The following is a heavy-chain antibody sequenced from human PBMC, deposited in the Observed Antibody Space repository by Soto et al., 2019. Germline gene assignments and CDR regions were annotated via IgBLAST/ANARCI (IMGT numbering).Heavy chain of an antibody. Sequence: QLQLQESGPGLVKPSETLSLTCTVSGYSVTISDYYWGWLRQPPGKGLEWIGSIHYSGSSYYNPSLKRRVTLSGDTSKQQFSLELTSVTAADAAVYSCAAHDSGGYYAEYWGQGTLVTVSA. CDR1: GYSVTISDYY. D-gene: IGHD3-22*01. CDR2: IHYSGSS. CDR3: AAHDSGGYYAEY. V-gene: IGHV4-39*01. J-gene: IGHJ4*02.